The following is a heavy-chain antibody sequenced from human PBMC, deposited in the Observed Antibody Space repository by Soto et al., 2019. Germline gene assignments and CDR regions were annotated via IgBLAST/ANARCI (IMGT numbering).Heavy chain of an antibody. Sequence: KVSCKASGYTFISYGISWVRQAPGQGLEWMGWINTYNGNTKFAQKFQGRVTLTTDTSTSMAYMELRSLRSEDTAVYYCARRESLSDYYYGLDVWGQGTTVTVSS. CDR1: GYTFISYG. V-gene: IGHV1-18*04. CDR3: ARRESLSDYYYGLDV. CDR2: INTYNGNT. J-gene: IGHJ6*02.